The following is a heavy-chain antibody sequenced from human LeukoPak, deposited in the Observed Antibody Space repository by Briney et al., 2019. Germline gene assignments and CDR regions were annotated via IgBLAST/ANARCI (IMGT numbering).Heavy chain of an antibody. Sequence: GASVKVSCKASGYTFISYGITWVRQAPGQGLWWMGWVSAYNGNTDYAQKFQGRVTMTTDTSTRTAYMELRSLRSGDTAVYYCARAIAVVGTTTDFQYWGQGTQVTVSS. CDR1: GYTFISYG. V-gene: IGHV1-18*04. J-gene: IGHJ1*01. CDR3: ARAIAVVGTTTDFQY. D-gene: IGHD6-19*01. CDR2: VSAYNGNT.